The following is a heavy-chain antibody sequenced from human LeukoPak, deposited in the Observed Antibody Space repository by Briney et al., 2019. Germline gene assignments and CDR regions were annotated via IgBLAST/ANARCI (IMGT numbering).Heavy chain of an antibody. V-gene: IGHV4-39*01. D-gene: IGHD5-24*01. Sequence: SDTLSLTCTVSAGSIRSTSYYWGWIRRPPGKGLEWIVSIYYSASTYYNPSLKSRVIISLDTSKNEFSLKLSSVTAADTAVYYCARPDDGAFDLWGQGTMVSV. CDR3: ARPDDGAFDL. CDR1: AGSIRSTSYY. CDR2: IYYSAST. J-gene: IGHJ3*01.